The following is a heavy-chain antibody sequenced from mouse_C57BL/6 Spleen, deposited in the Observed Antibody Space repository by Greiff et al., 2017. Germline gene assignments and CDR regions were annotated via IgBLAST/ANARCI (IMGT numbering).Heavy chain of an antibody. J-gene: IGHJ2*01. V-gene: IGHV1-64*01. D-gene: IGHD4-1*02. CDR1: GYTFTSYW. CDR3: ARSRHPTGTSY. CDR2: IHPNSGST. Sequence: VQLQQPGAELVKPGASVKLSCKASGYTFTSYWMHWVKQRPGQGLEWIGMIHPNSGSTNYNEKVKSKATLTVDKSASTAYMQLSSLTSEDSAVYYCARSRHPTGTSYWGQGTTLTVSS.